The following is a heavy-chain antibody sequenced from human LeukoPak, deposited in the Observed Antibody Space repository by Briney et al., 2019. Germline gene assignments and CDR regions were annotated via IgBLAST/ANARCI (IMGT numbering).Heavy chain of an antibody. J-gene: IGHJ6*02. CDR2: INWNGGST. D-gene: IGHD2-8*02. CDR3: VRGGTGEDYGRDV. Sequence: PGGSLRLSCAASGFTFDDYGMSWVRQAPGKGLEWVSGINWNGGSTGYADSVKGRFTISRDNAKNSLYLQMNSLRAEDTAFYDCVRGGTGEDYGRDVWGQGSTVTVSS. V-gene: IGHV3-20*01. CDR1: GFTFDDYG.